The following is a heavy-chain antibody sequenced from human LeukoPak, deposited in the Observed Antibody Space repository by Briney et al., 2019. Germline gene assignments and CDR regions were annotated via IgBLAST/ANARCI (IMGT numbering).Heavy chain of an antibody. D-gene: IGHD4-23*01. CDR1: GYTLLSYY. J-gene: IGHJ4*02. CDR3: ARERDYGGNPSTFGY. CDR2: INPSGGST. Sequence: GSVKVSCKASGYTLLSYYMHWVRQAPGQGLEWMGIINPSGGSTNYAQNFQGRVTMTRHISSKTVYMELSSLRSEDTAVDYCARERDYGGNPSTFGYWGQGTLVTVSS. V-gene: IGHV1-46*01.